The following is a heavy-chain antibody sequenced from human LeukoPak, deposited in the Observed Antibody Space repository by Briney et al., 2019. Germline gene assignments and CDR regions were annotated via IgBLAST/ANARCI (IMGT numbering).Heavy chain of an antibody. D-gene: IGHD6-6*01. CDR3: ARTYSSSLEFDY. CDR2: IYYSGST. J-gene: IGHJ4*02. V-gene: IGHV4-59*01. CDR1: GGSISSYY. Sequence: PSETLSLTCIVSGGSISSYYWSWIRQPPGKGLEWIGYIYYSGSTNYNPSLRSRVTISVDTSKNQFSLKLSSVTAADTAVYYCARTYSSSLEFDYWGQGTLVTVSS.